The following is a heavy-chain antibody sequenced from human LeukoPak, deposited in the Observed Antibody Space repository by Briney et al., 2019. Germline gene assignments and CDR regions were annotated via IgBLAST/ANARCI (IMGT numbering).Heavy chain of an antibody. D-gene: IGHD3-10*01. CDR1: GGTFSSYA. CDR2: IIPIFGTA. Sequence: ASVKVSCKASGGTFSSYAISWVRQAPGQGLEWMGGIIPIFGTANYAQKFQGRVTITAGKSTSTAYMELSSLRSEDTAVYYCARATQYYYGSGSYGDAFDIWGQGTMVTVSS. J-gene: IGHJ3*02. V-gene: IGHV1-69*06. CDR3: ARATQYYYGSGSYGDAFDI.